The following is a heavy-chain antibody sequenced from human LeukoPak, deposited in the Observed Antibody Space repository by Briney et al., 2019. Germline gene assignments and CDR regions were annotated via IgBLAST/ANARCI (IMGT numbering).Heavy chain of an antibody. D-gene: IGHD3-3*01. V-gene: IGHV3-11*01. Sequence: PGGSLRLSCAASGFTFSTYAFSWVRQAPGKGLEWVSYISSSGSTIYYADSVKGRFTIPRDNAKNSLYLQMNSLRAEDTAVYYCASARNYDFWSGYYPRAYYYDYWGQGTLVTVSS. CDR1: GFTFSTYA. J-gene: IGHJ4*02. CDR2: ISSSGSTI. CDR3: ASARNYDFWSGYYPRAYYYDY.